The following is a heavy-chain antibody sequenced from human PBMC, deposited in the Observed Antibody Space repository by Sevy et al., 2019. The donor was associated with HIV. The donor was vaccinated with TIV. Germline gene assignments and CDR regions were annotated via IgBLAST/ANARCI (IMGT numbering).Heavy chain of an antibody. V-gene: IGHV3-30-3*01. CDR2: ISYDGSNK. D-gene: IGHD3-3*01. Sequence: GGCLRLSCAASGFTFSSYAMHWVRQAPGKGLEWVAVISYDGSNKYYADSVKGRFTISRDNSKNTLYLQMNSLRAEDTAVYYCARDGTIFGVVIIGPFDYWGQGTLVTVSS. CDR3: ARDGTIFGVVIIGPFDY. CDR1: GFTFSSYA. J-gene: IGHJ4*02.